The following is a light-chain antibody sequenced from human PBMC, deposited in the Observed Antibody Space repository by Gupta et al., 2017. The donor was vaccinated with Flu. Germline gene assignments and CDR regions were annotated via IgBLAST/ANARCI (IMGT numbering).Light chain of an antibody. Sequence: EVVLTQSPATLSLSPGKRATLSCRATQSVGTYLAWYQQKPGQAPRLLIYDTSKRAAGIPARFSGSGSGTDFTLTVSSLEPEDFGIYYCQQRDYWPITFGGGTXVEIE. CDR1: QSVGTY. CDR3: QQRDYWPIT. J-gene: IGKJ4*01. CDR2: DTS. V-gene: IGKV3-11*01.